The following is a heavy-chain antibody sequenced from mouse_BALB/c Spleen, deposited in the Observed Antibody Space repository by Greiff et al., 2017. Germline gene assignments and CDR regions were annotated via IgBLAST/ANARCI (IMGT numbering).Heavy chain of an antibody. CDR3: TRNYRYDDYAMDY. CDR1: GYTFTSYY. CDR2: INPSNGGT. Sequence: QVQLKQPGAELVKPGASVKLSCKASGYTFTSYYMYWVKQRPGQGLEWIGGINPSNGGTNFNEKFKSKATLTVDKSSSTAYMQLSSLTSEDSAVYYCTRNYRYDDYAMDYWGQGTSVTVSS. V-gene: IGHV1S81*02. D-gene: IGHD2-14*01. J-gene: IGHJ4*01.